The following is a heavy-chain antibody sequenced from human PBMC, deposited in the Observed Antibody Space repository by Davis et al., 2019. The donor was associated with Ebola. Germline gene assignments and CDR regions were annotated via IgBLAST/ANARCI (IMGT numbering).Heavy chain of an antibody. V-gene: IGHV7-4-1*04. CDR2: INTNTGNP. CDR1: GYNFTKFA. Sequence: AASVKVSCKASGYNFTKFAMNWVRQAPGQGLEWMGWINTNTGNPTYAQGFTGRFAFSLDTSATMAYLQINNLRAEDTATYYCVRDATDGYNWSHWGQGTLVTVSS. J-gene: IGHJ4*02. CDR3: VRDATDGYNWSH. D-gene: IGHD5-24*01.